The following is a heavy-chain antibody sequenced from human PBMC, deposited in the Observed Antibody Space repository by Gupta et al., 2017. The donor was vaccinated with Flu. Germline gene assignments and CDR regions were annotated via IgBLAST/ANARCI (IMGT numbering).Heavy chain of an antibody. CDR3: AREAYGYHYMDA. Sequence: EVNLVESGEGLVKAGGSRRVSFAAAGFLFPYHSLNWGRQAPGKGLEWVASISSNEIYKDYGDSVKGRFSISRDNAKNSSYLQMDSLTVDDTAVYYCAREAYGYHYMDAWGKGTTVTVSS. V-gene: IGHV3-21*04. J-gene: IGHJ6*03. D-gene: IGHD3-10*01. CDR1: GFLFPYHS. CDR2: ISSNEIYK.